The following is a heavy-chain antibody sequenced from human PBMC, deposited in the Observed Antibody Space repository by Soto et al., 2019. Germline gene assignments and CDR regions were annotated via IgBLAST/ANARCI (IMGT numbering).Heavy chain of an antibody. CDR3: AKAGGKVSTPFDP. J-gene: IGHJ5*02. CDR2: ISNEGRST. D-gene: IGHD2-8*01. Sequence: QIHLVESGGGVVQPGISLRLSCAASGFSFGSYGMHWVRQTPGKGLEWVALISNEGRSTYYADSVKGRFTISRDNSRNTLYLQMNSLRTEDTAIYYCAKAGGKVSTPFDPWGQGTLVTVSS. V-gene: IGHV3-30*18. CDR1: GFSFGSYG.